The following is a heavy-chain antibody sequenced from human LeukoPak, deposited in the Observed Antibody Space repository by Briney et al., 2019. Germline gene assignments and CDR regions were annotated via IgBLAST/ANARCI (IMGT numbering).Heavy chain of an antibody. CDR1: GFSFTNFW. J-gene: IGHJ4*02. Sequence: PGGSLRLSCAVSGFSFTNFWMSWIRQAPGKGLEWLSYISSSGSTIYYADSVKGRFTISRDNGKNSLYLQMNSLRAEDTAVYYCARGGGANIASAGKGYWGQGTLVTVSS. CDR2: ISSSGSTI. CDR3: ARGGGANIASAGKGY. V-gene: IGHV3-48*01. D-gene: IGHD6-13*01.